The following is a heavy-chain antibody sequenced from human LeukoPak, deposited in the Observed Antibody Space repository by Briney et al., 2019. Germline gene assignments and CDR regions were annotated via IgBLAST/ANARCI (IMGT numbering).Heavy chain of an antibody. D-gene: IGHD1-26*01. J-gene: IGHJ4*02. CDR3: AKDLPDSGSYYHDY. CDR1: GGTFSSYA. Sequence: SVKVSCKASGGTFSSYAISWVRQAPGQGLEWMGGIIPIFGTANYAQKFQGRVTITADKSTSTAYMELSSLRAEDTAVYYCAKDLPDSGSYYHDYWGQGTLVTVSS. V-gene: IGHV1-69*06. CDR2: IIPIFGTA.